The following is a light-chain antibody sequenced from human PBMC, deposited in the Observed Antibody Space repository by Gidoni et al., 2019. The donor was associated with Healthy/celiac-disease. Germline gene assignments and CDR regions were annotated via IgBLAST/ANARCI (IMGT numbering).Light chain of an antibody. V-gene: IGLV2-14*03. J-gene: IGLJ3*02. Sequence: QSALTQPASVSVSPGQSLTISCTGTSSDVGGYNYVSLYQQHPGKAPKLMIYDVSNRPSGVSNRFSGSKSGNTASLTISGLQAEDEADYYCSSYTSSSLFGGGTKLTVL. CDR3: SSYTSSSL. CDR2: DVS. CDR1: SSDVGGYNY.